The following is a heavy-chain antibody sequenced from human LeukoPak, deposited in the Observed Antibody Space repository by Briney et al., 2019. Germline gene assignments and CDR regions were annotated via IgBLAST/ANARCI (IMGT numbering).Heavy chain of an antibody. V-gene: IGHV1-24*01. D-gene: IGHD1-1*01. CDR3: ATESLERGRTFDI. CDR1: GYTLTELA. Sequence: ASVNVSCNGSGYTLTELAMHWVRQAPGKGLEWMGGFDPEDGETGYAQKFQGRVTMTEDTSTDTAYMELSSLRSEDTAVYYCATESLERGRTFDIWGQGTMVTVSS. CDR2: FDPEDGET. J-gene: IGHJ3*02.